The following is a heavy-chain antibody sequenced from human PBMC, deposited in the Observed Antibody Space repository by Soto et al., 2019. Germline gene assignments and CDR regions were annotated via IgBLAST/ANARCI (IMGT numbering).Heavy chain of an antibody. CDR3: ALRSMAVVPEY. CDR2: LYYGRSA. J-gene: IGHJ4*02. D-gene: IGHD3-22*01. CDR1: GDSISSYY. V-gene: IGHV4-59*01. Sequence: QVQLQESGPGLVKPSETLSLTCAVSGDSISSYYCMWIRQPPGKGLESIGYLYYGRSANYNPSLNSQFILSDDTTTNQCALTLSSRTAADTAVYYCALRSMAVVPEYWGQGTLVTVSS.